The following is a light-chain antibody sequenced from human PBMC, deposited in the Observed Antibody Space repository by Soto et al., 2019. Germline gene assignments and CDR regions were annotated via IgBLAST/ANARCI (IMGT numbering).Light chain of an antibody. CDR3: QHYNSYSEA. CDR1: QSISSW. V-gene: IGKV1-5*03. CDR2: KAS. Sequence: DSTMTQSPSTLTASVGDRATITCRASQSISSWLAWYQQKPGKAPKLLIYKASSLESGVPSRFSGSGSGTEFTLTISSLQPDDFATYYCQHYNSYSEAFGQGTKVDI. J-gene: IGKJ1*01.